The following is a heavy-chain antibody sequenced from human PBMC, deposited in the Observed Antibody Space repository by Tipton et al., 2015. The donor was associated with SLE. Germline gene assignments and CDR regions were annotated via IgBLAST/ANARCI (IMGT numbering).Heavy chain of an antibody. D-gene: IGHD3-3*01. Sequence: TLSLTCTVSYGSISSDYFHWNWIRQSAGKGLEWIGRIYASGNTDYNPSLRSRVIISVDTSKNQFSLNLTSLTAADTAVYYCARVPFYDFWKGPEDAFDIWGRGTMVTVS. CDR2: IYASGNT. CDR3: ARVPFYDFWKGPEDAFDI. J-gene: IGHJ3*02. V-gene: IGHV4-61*02. CDR1: YGSISSDY.